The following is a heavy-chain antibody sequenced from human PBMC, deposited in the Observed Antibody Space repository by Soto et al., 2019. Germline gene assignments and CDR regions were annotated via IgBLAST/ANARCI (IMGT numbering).Heavy chain of an antibody. D-gene: IGHD3-3*01. Sequence: QVQLVQAGAEVKKPGSSVKVSCKASGGTFSSYAITWVRQAPGQALDWMGEIIPIFGATNFAQQFQGRVTPNASKSNTPAHRVASRPTSEDTGLCLWTRIVRSVLASWGQGTLVTVSS. CDR2: IIPIFGAT. J-gene: IGHJ5*01. CDR3: TRIVRSVLAS. V-gene: IGHV1-69*06. CDR1: GGTFSSYA.